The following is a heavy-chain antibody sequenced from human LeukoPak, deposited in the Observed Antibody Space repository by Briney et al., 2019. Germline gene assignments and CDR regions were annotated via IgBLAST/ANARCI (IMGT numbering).Heavy chain of an antibody. D-gene: IGHD4-23*01. V-gene: IGHV3-7*01. Sequence: GGSLRLSCTASGFTFSSYWMTWVRQATGKGLEWVANIKQDGSEKYYVDSVKGRFTISSDNARNSLYLQMNSLRAEDTAVYYCAREVTPYYWGQGTLVTVSS. J-gene: IGHJ4*02. CDR1: GFTFSSYW. CDR2: IKQDGSEK. CDR3: AREVTPYY.